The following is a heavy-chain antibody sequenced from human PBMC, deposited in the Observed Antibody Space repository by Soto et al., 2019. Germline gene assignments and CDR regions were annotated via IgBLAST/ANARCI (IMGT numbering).Heavy chain of an antibody. V-gene: IGHV1-8*02. Sequence: QVRLVQSGAEVKKPGASVKVSCTTSGYSFTSHDINWVRQATGQGVEWMGWINPKSGYSGHAKKFQGTVPMTKDTSKSTAYMELSSLISEDTAVQYRVRYFVVFDPWGQGTLVTVSS. CDR3: VRYFVVFDP. CDR2: INPKSGYS. J-gene: IGHJ5*02. CDR1: GYSFTSHD.